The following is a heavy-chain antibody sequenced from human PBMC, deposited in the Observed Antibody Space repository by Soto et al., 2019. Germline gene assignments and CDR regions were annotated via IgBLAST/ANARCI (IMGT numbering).Heavy chain of an antibody. D-gene: IGHD3-16*01. CDR3: GWDDEYWGNGMDV. CDR2: ILNDGSNR. Sequence: QVQLVESGGGVVQPGRSLRLSCAASGFTFSNYGMHWVRQAPGKGLEWVAVILNDGSNRYHADSVKDRFTISRDNSKNRLYLQMNSLRAEDTAVYYCGWDDEYWGNGMDVGGQGTTVTVS. CDR1: GFTFSNYG. J-gene: IGHJ6*02. V-gene: IGHV3-33*01.